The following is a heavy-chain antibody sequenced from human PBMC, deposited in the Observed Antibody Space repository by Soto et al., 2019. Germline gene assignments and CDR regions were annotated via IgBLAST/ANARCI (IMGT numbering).Heavy chain of an antibody. CDR1: GYTFTSYG. J-gene: IGHJ3*02. Sequence: QVQLVQSGAEVKKPGASVKVSCKASGYTFTSYGISWVRQAPGQGLEWMGWISAYNGNTNYSQKLKGRVTMTTYKSTSKAYMELRSLIYDDTAVYYCARADGGAVLRYFMGGDAFDIWGQWTMVTVSS. CDR2: ISAYNGNT. D-gene: IGHD3-9*01. CDR3: ARADGGAVLRYFMGGDAFDI. V-gene: IGHV1-18*01.